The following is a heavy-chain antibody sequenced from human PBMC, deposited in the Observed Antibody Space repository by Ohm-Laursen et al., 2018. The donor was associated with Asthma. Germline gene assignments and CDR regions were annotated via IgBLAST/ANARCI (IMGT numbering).Heavy chain of an antibody. J-gene: IGHJ4*02. Sequence: SLRLSCSASGFTFSSYGMHWVRQAPGKGLEWVAVIWYDGSNKYYADSVKGRFTISRDNSKYTLYLQMNSLRAEDTAVYYCARFHGSSWYYFDYWGQGTLVTVSS. CDR2: IWYDGSNK. D-gene: IGHD6-13*01. CDR3: ARFHGSSWYYFDY. V-gene: IGHV3-33*08. CDR1: GFTFSSYG.